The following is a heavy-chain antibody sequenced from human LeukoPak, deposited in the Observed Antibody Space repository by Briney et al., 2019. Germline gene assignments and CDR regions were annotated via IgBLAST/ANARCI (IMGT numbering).Heavy chain of an antibody. CDR3: ARDRDWNFDS. J-gene: IGHJ4*02. V-gene: IGHV3-74*03. CDR1: GFSFSSYV. D-gene: IGHD1-1*01. CDR2: ISHDGTKI. Sequence: GGSLRLSCAASGFSFSSYVMYWVRQTPGKGPVCVSRISHDGTKITYADSVKGRFTISRDNTKNILFLQMNSLRVEDTAVYYCARDRDWNFDSWGQGTLVTVSS.